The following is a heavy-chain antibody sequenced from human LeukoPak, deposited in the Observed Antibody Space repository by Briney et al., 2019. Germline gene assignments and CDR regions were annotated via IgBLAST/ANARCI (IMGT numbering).Heavy chain of an antibody. CDR3: ARTGYGSGSYHRPHWFDP. J-gene: IGHJ5*02. V-gene: IGHV4-38-2*02. Sequence: SETLSLTCTVSGYSIRSGYQWGWIRQPPGKGLEWIGSINYSGSTYDNPSLKSRVTISVDTSKNQFSLKLSSVTAADTAVYYCARTGYGSGSYHRPHWFDPWGQGTLVTVSS. CDR2: INYSGST. CDR1: GYSIRSGYQ. D-gene: IGHD3-10*01.